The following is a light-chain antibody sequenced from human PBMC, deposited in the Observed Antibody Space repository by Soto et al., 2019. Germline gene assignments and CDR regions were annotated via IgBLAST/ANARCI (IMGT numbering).Light chain of an antibody. CDR3: HQYENWPQT. Sequence: EIVMTQSPATLSVSPGERATLSCRASQSISSNLAWYQQKLGQAPRLLTYRASTRATGIPARFSGSGSGTEFTLTISSLRSEDFALYYCHQYENWPQTFGQGTKVDI. CDR2: RAS. V-gene: IGKV3-15*01. CDR1: QSISSN. J-gene: IGKJ1*01.